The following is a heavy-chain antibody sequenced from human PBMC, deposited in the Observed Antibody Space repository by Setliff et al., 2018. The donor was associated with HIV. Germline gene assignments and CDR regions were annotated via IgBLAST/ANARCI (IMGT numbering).Heavy chain of an antibody. Sequence: SETLSLTCTVSGGSINSGGYYWTWVRQHPGKGLQWIGYIYYIGGAYYNPSLKSRVTISLDTSKNHFSLNLSSVTAADTAVYYCARLAASIAARRRFDYWGQGTLVTVSS. D-gene: IGHD6-6*01. V-gene: IGHV4-31*03. CDR2: IYYIGGA. CDR3: ARLAASIAARRRFDY. CDR1: GGSINSGGYY. J-gene: IGHJ4*02.